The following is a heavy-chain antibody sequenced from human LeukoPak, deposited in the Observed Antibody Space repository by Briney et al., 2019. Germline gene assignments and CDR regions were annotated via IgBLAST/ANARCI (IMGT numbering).Heavy chain of an antibody. CDR2: IYHSGST. CDR3: ARAERSLGAGI. CDR1: GYSISSGYY. D-gene: IGHD3-10*01. Sequence: SETLSLTCSVSGYSISSGYYWGRIRQPPGKGLECIGTIYHSGSTYYNPSLKSRVTISLDTSKNQFSLKLSSVTAADTAVYYCARAERSLGAGIWGQGTMVTVAS. V-gene: IGHV4-38-2*02. J-gene: IGHJ3*02.